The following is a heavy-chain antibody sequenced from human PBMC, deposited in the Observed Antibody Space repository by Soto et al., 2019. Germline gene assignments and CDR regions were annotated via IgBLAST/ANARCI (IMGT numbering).Heavy chain of an antibody. V-gene: IGHV2-5*02. CDR1: GFSLSTSGVG. J-gene: IGHJ6*02. Sequence: QISLKESGPTLVKPTQTLTLTCTFSGFSLSTSGVGVAWIRQHPGEALEWLALIYWDGDKRYSPSLRSRLTITKDTYKNQVLLALTNMDAVDTGTYYCEHRYCSSTSCHPSFCFEMDVWGQGTPVTVSS. CDR2: IYWDGDK. D-gene: IGHD2-2*01. CDR3: EHRYCSSTSCHPSFCFEMDV.